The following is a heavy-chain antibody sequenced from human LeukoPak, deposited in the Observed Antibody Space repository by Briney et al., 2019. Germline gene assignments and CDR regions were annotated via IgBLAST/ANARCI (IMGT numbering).Heavy chain of an antibody. D-gene: IGHD3-10*01. CDR1: GYIFPSYG. J-gene: IGHJ6*02. CDR3: ARGELFMFGFVQGYYYYGMDV. CDR2: ISAYNGYT. Sequence: GASVKVSCKASGYIFPSYGLSWVRQAPGQGLEWMGWISAYNGYTNFGQKFQGRVTMTTDTPTTTAFMELRSLRSDDTAVYYCARGELFMFGFVQGYYYYGMDVWGQGTTVTVSS. V-gene: IGHV1-18*01.